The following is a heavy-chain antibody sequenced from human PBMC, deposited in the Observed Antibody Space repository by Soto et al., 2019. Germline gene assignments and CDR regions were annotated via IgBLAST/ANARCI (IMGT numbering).Heavy chain of an antibody. CDR2: ISAYNGNT. V-gene: IGHV1-18*01. CDR3: ARAQGDCSGGSCYSVYFEY. CDR1: GYTFTSYG. D-gene: IGHD2-15*01. Sequence: GASVKVSCKASGYTFTSYGISWVRQAPGQGLEWMGWISAYNGNTNYAQKLQGRVTMTTDTSTCTAYMELRSLSSDDTAVYYCARAQGDCSGGSCYSVYFEYWGQGTLVTVSS. J-gene: IGHJ4*02.